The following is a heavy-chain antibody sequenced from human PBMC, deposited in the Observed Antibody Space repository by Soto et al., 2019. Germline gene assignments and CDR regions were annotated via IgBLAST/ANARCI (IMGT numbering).Heavy chain of an antibody. CDR1: GYTFTSYD. V-gene: IGHV1-8*01. Sequence: QVQLVQSGAEVKKPGASVKVSCKASGYTFTSYDINWVRQAPGQGLEWMGWMHPGRGSTGYAQKFQGRVTMTRNTSISTAYMELSSLTSEDTAVYYCARHGSVNTYFHYNMDVWGRGTTVIVSS. J-gene: IGHJ6*03. D-gene: IGHD3-10*01. CDR2: MHPGRGST. CDR3: ARHGSVNTYFHYNMDV.